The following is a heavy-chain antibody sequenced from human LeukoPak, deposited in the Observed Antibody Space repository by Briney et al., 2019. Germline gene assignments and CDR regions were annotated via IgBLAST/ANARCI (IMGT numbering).Heavy chain of an antibody. CDR3: ATGVPAAFGGNWFDP. CDR2: FDPEDGET. Sequence: GASVKVSCKVSGYTLTELSMHWVRQAPGKGLEWMGGFDPEDGETIYAQKFQGGVTMTEDTSTDTAYMELSSLRSEDTAVYYCATGVPAAFGGNWFDPWGQGTLVTVSS. D-gene: IGHD2-2*01. CDR1: GYTLTELS. J-gene: IGHJ5*02. V-gene: IGHV1-24*01.